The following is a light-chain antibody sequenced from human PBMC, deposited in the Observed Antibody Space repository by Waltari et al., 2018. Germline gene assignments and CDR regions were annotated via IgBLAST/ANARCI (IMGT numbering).Light chain of an antibody. CDR2: EVN. J-gene: IGLJ1*01. CDR1: SSDVGYYNR. Sequence: QSALTQPPSVSGSPGQSVTISCTGTSSDVGYYNRVSWYQQPPGTAPKLMIFEVNNRPSGVPDRFSGSKSGNTASLTVSGLQAEDEADYYCSSFTSSSTYVFGTGTKVTVL. V-gene: IGLV2-18*02. CDR3: SSFTSSSTYV.